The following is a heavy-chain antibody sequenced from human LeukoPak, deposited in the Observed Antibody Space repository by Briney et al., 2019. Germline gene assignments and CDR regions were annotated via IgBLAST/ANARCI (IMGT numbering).Heavy chain of an antibody. D-gene: IGHD5-12*01. J-gene: IGHJ3*02. CDR2: IIPIFGTA. CDR1: GGTFSSYA. V-gene: IGHV1-69*05. Sequence: SVKVSCKASGGTFSSYAISWVRQAPGQGLEWMGGIIPIFGTANYAQKFQGRVTVTTDESTSTAYMELSSLRSEDTAVYYCARHEPGGYDYKDAFDIWGQGTMVTVSS. CDR3: ARHEPGGYDYKDAFDI.